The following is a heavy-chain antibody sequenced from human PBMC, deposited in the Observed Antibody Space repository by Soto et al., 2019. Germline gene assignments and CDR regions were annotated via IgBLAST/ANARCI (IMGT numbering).Heavy chain of an antibody. CDR3: ARLILGYCSSTSCYQRRRDYYSYYMDV. Sequence: QLQLQESGPGLVKPSETLSLTCTVSGGSISSSSYYWGWIRQPPGKGLEWIGSIYYSGSTYYNPSLKRRVTISADTSQHQLSLKLSYVTAADTAVYYCARLILGYCSSTSCYQRRRDYYSYYMDVWGKGTTVTVSS. CDR2: IYYSGST. V-gene: IGHV4-39*01. CDR1: GGSISSSSYY. J-gene: IGHJ6*03. D-gene: IGHD2-2*01.